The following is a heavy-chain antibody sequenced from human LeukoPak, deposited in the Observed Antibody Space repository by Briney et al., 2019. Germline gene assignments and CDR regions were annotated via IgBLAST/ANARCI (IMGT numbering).Heavy chain of an antibody. D-gene: IGHD6-19*01. CDR1: GDTFSTHW. CDR3: ARTQESSGWDFDY. Sequence: GESLKISCKGSGDTFSTHWIAWVRQKPGRGLEWMGTIYPGDSDTRYSPPFQSQVTISAGKSTSTASLHWSSLKASDSGMYYCARTQESSGWDFDYWGQGTLVTVSS. J-gene: IGHJ4*02. V-gene: IGHV5-51*01. CDR2: IYPGDSDT.